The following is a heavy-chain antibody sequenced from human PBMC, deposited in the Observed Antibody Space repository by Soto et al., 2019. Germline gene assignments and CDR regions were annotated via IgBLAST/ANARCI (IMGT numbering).Heavy chain of an antibody. D-gene: IGHD5-18*01. CDR1: GFTFDDYA. Sequence: EVQLVESGGGLVQPGRSLRLSCAASGFTFDDYAMHWVRQAPGKGLEWVSGISWNSGSIGYADSVKGRFTISRDNAKNSLYLQMNSLRAEDTALYYCAKSIQLWPQSHCDYWGQGTLVTVSS. V-gene: IGHV3-9*01. J-gene: IGHJ4*02. CDR3: AKSIQLWPQSHCDY. CDR2: ISWNSGSI.